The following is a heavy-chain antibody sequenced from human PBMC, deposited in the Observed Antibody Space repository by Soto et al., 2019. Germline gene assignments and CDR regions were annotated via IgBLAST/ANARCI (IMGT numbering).Heavy chain of an antibody. V-gene: IGHV4-31*03. CDR1: GGSISSGGYY. CDR2: IYYSGST. CDR3: ARVTGGAAAIYWFDP. D-gene: IGHD2-2*01. J-gene: IGHJ5*02. Sequence: SETLSLTCTVSGGSISSGGYYWSWIRQHPGKGLEWIGYIYYSGSTYYNPSLKSRVTISVDTSKNQFSLKLSSVTAADTAVYYCARVTGGAAAIYWFDPWGQGTLVTVSS.